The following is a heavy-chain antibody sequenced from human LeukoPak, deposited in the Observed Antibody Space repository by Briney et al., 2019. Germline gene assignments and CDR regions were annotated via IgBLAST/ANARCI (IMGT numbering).Heavy chain of an antibody. CDR3: ARGGSIVGTTPHDTFDI. CDR1: AASISSYY. Sequence: PSETLSLTCTVSAASISSYYWSWIRQPPGKGLEWIGYIYYSGSINYNPSLKSRVAISVDTSKNQVSLRLTSVTAADTAVYYCARGGSIVGTTPHDTFDIWGQGTVVTVSS. J-gene: IGHJ3*02. CDR2: IYYSGSI. D-gene: IGHD1-26*01. V-gene: IGHV4-59*01.